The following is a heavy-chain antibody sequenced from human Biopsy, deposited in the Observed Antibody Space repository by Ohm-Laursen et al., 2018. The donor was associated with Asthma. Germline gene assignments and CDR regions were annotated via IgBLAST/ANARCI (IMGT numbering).Heavy chain of an antibody. V-gene: IGHV3-11*01. D-gene: IGHD6-25*01. CDR1: GFSFSDYY. Sequence: CLRLSCAASGFSFSDYYMTWMRQAPGKGLEWVSSISSSGSTTYPAESVKGRFTISRDNAQKSLFLQMGSLRAEDTAIYYCARVFESSEWGPFYHFGLDVWGQGTTVAVSS. CDR2: ISSSGSTT. CDR3: ARVFESSEWGPFYHFGLDV. J-gene: IGHJ6*02.